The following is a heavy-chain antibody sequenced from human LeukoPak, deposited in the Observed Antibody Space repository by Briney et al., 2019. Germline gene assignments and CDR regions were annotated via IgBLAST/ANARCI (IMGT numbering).Heavy chain of an antibody. J-gene: IGHJ4*02. CDR2: ISYTYSDI. D-gene: IGHD6-6*01. CDR3: ASGSSSVGY. V-gene: IGHV3-11*01. CDR1: GFIFSDYY. Sequence: GGSLRLSCAASGFIFSDYYMSWIRQTPGKGLEWISYISYTYSDIYYADSVRGRFTISRDNAKNSLYLQMNNLRAEDTAVYYCASGSSSVGYWGQGTRVTVPS.